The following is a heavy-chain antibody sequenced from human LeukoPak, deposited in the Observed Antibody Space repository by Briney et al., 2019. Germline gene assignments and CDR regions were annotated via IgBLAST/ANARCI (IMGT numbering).Heavy chain of an antibody. CDR1: GFSFSSYA. J-gene: IGHJ4*02. CDR3: AKRNTMIRGDPSFDY. V-gene: IGHV3-23*03. D-gene: IGHD3-10*01. CDR2: IFGAGKNTT. Sequence: PGGSLRLSCAASGFSFSSYAMNWVRQAPGKGLEWVSIIFGAGKNTTYYADSVKGRFTVSRDNSKNTLYLQMTNLRPEDTAKYYCAKRNTMIRGDPSFDYWGQGILVAVSS.